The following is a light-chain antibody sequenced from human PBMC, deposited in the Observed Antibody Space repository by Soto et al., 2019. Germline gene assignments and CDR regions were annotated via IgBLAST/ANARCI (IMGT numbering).Light chain of an antibody. V-gene: IGKV3-15*01. Sequence: EIVMTQSPATLSVSPGEGATLSCRASQSVGRDLAWYQQTPGQAPRLLIYGASTRATGIPARFTGSGSGTEFTLAITTLQSEGFAVYWCQQYNTWPPTFGPGTTVDIK. CDR3: QQYNTWPPT. CDR1: QSVGRD. J-gene: IGKJ3*01. CDR2: GAS.